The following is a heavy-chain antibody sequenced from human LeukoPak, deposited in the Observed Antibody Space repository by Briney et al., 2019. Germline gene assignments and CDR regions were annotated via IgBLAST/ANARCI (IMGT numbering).Heavy chain of an antibody. Sequence: PSETLSLTCAVYGGSFSGYYWSWIRQPPGKGLEWIGEINHSGSTNYNPSLKSRVTISVDTSKNQFSLKLSPVTAADTAVYYCARGRWRYSSGWLDYWGQGTLVTVSS. CDR2: INHSGST. J-gene: IGHJ4*02. CDR3: ARGRWRYSSGWLDY. D-gene: IGHD6-19*01. V-gene: IGHV4-34*01. CDR1: GGSFSGYY.